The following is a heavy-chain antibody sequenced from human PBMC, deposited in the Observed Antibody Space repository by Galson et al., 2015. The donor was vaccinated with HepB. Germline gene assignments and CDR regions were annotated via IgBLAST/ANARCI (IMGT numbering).Heavy chain of an antibody. CDR1: GFTFSSYT. J-gene: IGHJ6*04. CDR2: ISYDGSNK. Sequence: SLRLSCAASGFTFSSYTMHWVRQAPGKGLEWVAVISYDGSNKYYADSVKGRFTILRDNSKNMLSVQMNSLRAEDTAVYYCARDRRFVEWFSAQDVWGEGTTVTVSS. V-gene: IGHV3-30-3*01. CDR3: ARDRRFVEWFSAQDV. D-gene: IGHD3-3*01.